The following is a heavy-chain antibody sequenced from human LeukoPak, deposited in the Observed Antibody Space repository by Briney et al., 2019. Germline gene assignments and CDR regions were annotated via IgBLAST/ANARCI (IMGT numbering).Heavy chain of an antibody. J-gene: IGHJ4*02. Sequence: ASVKVSCKASGYTFANFDINWVRQAPGQGLEWMGWMNPVSGNAGSAQKFQGRVTLTRDTSISTAYMELSSLRSDDTAFYYCARAPMGAAALYWGQGTLVTVSS. CDR2: MNPVSGNA. V-gene: IGHV1-8*01. D-gene: IGHD6-13*01. CDR3: ARAPMGAAALY. CDR1: GYTFANFD.